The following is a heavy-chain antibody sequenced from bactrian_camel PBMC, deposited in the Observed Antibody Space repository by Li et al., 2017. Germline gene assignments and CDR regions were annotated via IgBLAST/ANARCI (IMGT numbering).Heavy chain of an antibody. CDR1: GDTYSSAC. CDR2: ISTGGGRT. Sequence: VQLVESGGGLVQPGGSLRLSCAASGDTYSSACMGWIRQAPGKEREGVAGISTGGGRTYYVDSVKGRFAISQDKGKNTVYLQMSRVKPEDTAMYYCAAYRRRSTCTLKPDRYDYWGQGTQVTVS. D-gene: IGHD5*01. J-gene: IGHJ4*01. CDR3: AAYRRRSTCTLKPDRYDY. V-gene: IGHV3S40*01.